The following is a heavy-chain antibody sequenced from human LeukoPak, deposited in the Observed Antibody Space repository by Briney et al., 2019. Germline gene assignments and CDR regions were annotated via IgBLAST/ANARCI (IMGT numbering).Heavy chain of an antibody. V-gene: IGHV1-46*03. CDR2: INPSGGST. J-gene: IGHJ5*02. D-gene: IGHD2-2*01. CDR3: AREDCSSTSCYLIGWFDP. CDR1: GYTFTSYY. Sequence: ASVKVSCKASGYTFTSYYMHWVRQAPGQGLEWMGIINPSGGSTSYAQKFQGRVTMTRDTSTSTVHMELSSLRSEDTAVYYRAREDCSSTSCYLIGWFDPWGQGTLVTVSS.